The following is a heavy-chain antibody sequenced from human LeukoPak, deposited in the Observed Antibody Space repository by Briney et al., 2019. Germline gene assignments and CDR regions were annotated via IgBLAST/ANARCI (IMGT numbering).Heavy chain of an antibody. V-gene: IGHV4-34*01. J-gene: IGHJ2*01. CDR3: AGVSSSWYQDWYFDL. CDR1: SGSFSGYY. CDR2: INNSGST. D-gene: IGHD6-13*01. Sequence: SETLSLTCDVNSGSFSGYYWSWIRQPPGKGLEWIGEINNSGSTNYNPSLKSRVTISIDTSKKQFSLKLSSVTAAGTAVYYCAGVSSSWYQDWYFDLWGRGTLVTVSS.